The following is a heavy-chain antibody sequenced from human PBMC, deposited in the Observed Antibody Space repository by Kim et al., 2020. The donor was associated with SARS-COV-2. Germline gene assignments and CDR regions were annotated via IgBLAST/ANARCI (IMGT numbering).Heavy chain of an antibody. J-gene: IGHJ4*02. CDR2: MNPNTGGA. CDR1: GYTFTSYD. D-gene: IGHD3-22*01. V-gene: IGHV1-8*01. CDR3: ARGKYYYDSSGYCNY. Sequence: ASVKVSCKASGYTFTSYDINWVRQAAGQGLEWMGWMNPNTGGAGHAQKFQGRVTMTRDTSITTAYMELSSLRSEDTAVCYCARGKYYYDSSGYCNYWGQGTLVTVSS.